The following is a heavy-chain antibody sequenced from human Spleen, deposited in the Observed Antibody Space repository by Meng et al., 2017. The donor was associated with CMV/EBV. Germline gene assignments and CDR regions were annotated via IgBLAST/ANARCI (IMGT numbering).Heavy chain of an antibody. J-gene: IGHJ6*02. Sequence: SLKISCAASGFIFDDYAMHWVRQAPGKGLEWVSGISWNSANIGYADSVKGRFTISRDNAKNSLYLQMNSLRAEDTAVYYCARVVPAANLAGMDVWGQGTTVTVSS. CDR3: ARVVPAANLAGMDV. CDR2: ISWNSANI. V-gene: IGHV3-9*01. CDR1: GFIFDDYA. D-gene: IGHD2-2*01.